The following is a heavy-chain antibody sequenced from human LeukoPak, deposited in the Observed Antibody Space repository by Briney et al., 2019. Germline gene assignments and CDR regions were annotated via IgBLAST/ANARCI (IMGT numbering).Heavy chain of an antibody. Sequence: GASVTVSCKASGDTFSSYVISWVRQAPGQGLEWMGGINPVFGTAHYAQKFQDRVTITADESTSTAYMELSSLRSEDTAVYYCAKTFLTAYDTYLYYYGLDVWGQGTPVTVSS. V-gene: IGHV1-69*13. CDR1: GDTFSSYV. CDR2: INPVFGTA. J-gene: IGHJ6*02. CDR3: AKTFLTAYDTYLYYYGLDV. D-gene: IGHD3-9*01.